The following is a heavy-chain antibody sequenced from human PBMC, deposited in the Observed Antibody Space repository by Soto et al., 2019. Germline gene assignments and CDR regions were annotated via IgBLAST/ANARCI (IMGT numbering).Heavy chain of an antibody. J-gene: IGHJ4*02. Sequence: GGSLRLSCAASGFTFSNYATTWVRQAPGKGLEWVSSIIAGGDSTYYADSVKGRFTISRDNSKNTLYLQMNSLRTEDTAVYYCAKNNGGSCYSAPDYWGQGTLVTVSS. D-gene: IGHD2-15*01. V-gene: IGHV3-23*01. CDR2: IIAGGDST. CDR3: AKNNGGSCYSAPDY. CDR1: GFTFSNYA.